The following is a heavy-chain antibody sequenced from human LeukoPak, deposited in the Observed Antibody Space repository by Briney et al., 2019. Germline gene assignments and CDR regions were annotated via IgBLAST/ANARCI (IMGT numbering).Heavy chain of an antibody. Sequence: PGGSLRLSCAASGFTFSSYGMHWVRQAPGKGLEWVAVISYDGSNKYYADSVKGRLTISRDNSKNTLYLQMNSLRAEDTAVYYCAKDGGYCSSTSCYLDYWGQGTLVTVSS. V-gene: IGHV3-30*18. CDR3: AKDGGYCSSTSCYLDY. D-gene: IGHD2-2*01. CDR2: ISYDGSNK. CDR1: GFTFSSYG. J-gene: IGHJ4*02.